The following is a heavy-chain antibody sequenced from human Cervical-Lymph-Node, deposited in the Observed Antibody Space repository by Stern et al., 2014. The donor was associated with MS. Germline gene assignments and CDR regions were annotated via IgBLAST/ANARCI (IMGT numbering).Heavy chain of an antibody. CDR1: GGSISSDNYY. V-gene: IGHV4-31*03. Sequence: VHLVESGPGLVKPSQTLSLTCTVSGGSISSDNYYWTWIRQHPGKGLEWIGHIYYSGTTYYNPSLKSRVSITVDTSKNLFSLRLSSVTAADTAVYYCARDHFTTSLDVWGHGTTVTVSS. CDR2: IYYSGTT. D-gene: IGHD2-2*01. CDR3: ARDHFTTSLDV. J-gene: IGHJ6*02.